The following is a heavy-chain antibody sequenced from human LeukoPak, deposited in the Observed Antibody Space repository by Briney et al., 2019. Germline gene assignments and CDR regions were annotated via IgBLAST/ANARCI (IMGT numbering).Heavy chain of an antibody. J-gene: IGHJ6*02. V-gene: IGHV1-3*01. CDR2: INAGNGTT. D-gene: IGHD3-22*01. Sequence: GASVKVSCKASGYTFTSYAMHWVRQAPGQRLEWMGWINAGNGTTKYLQKFQGRVTITSDTSASTAYMELSSLRSEDTSVYYCARSSGDLYYYYYAMDVWGQGTTVTVSS. CDR1: GYTFTSYA. CDR3: ARSSGDLYYYYYAMDV.